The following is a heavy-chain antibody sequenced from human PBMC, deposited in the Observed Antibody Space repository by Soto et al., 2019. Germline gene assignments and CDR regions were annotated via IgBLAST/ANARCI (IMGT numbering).Heavy chain of an antibody. CDR1: GGTFRRSA. CDR3: AGTGHTFVTQSDY. J-gene: IGHJ4*02. Sequence: QVQLVQSAAEVKNPGSSVKVSCKASGGTFRRSAISWVRQAPGQGIEWMGGIIPMFGTPHYAQKFQGRVTITADESTSTAYMELSSLRSEDTAVYYCAGTGHTFVTQSDYWGQGTLVTVSS. D-gene: IGHD3-16*01. CDR2: IIPMFGTP. V-gene: IGHV1-69*12.